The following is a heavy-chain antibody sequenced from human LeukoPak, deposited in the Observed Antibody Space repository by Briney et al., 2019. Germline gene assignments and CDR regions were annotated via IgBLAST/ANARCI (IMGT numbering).Heavy chain of an antibody. CDR2: IIPIFGTA. V-gene: IGHV1-69*05. Sequence: GASVKVSCKASGGTFSSYVISWVRQAPGQGLEWMGGIIPIFGTANYAQKFQGRVTITTDESTSTAYMELSSLRSEDTAVYYCARPIVGATLDAFDIWGQGTMVTVSS. CDR3: ARPIVGATLDAFDI. CDR1: GGTFSSYV. D-gene: IGHD1-26*01. J-gene: IGHJ3*02.